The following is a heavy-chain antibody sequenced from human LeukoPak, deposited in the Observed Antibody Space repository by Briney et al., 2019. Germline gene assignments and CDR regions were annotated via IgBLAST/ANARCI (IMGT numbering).Heavy chain of an antibody. CDR2: ISYDGSNK. Sequence: GGSLRLSCAASGFTFSSYGMHWVRQAPGKGLEWVAVISYDGSNKYYADSVKGRFTISRDNPKNTLYLQMNSLRAEDTAVYYCAKDLVIAAAGTDWGQGTLVTVSS. CDR1: GFTFSSYG. V-gene: IGHV3-30*18. D-gene: IGHD6-13*01. CDR3: AKDLVIAAAGTD. J-gene: IGHJ4*02.